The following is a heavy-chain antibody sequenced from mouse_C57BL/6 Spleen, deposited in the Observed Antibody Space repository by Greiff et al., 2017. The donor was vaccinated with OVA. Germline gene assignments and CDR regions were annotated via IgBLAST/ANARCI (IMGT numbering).Heavy chain of an antibody. Sequence: VQLQQSGPELVKPGASVKMSCKASGYTFTDYNMHWVKQSHGKSLEWIGYINPNNGGTSYNQKFKGKATLTVNKSSSTTYMELRSLTSEDSAVYYCARSQYYGSSLAWFAYWGQGTLVTVSA. D-gene: IGHD1-1*01. CDR3: ARSQYYGSSLAWFAY. CDR2: INPNNGGT. V-gene: IGHV1-22*01. J-gene: IGHJ3*01. CDR1: GYTFTDYN.